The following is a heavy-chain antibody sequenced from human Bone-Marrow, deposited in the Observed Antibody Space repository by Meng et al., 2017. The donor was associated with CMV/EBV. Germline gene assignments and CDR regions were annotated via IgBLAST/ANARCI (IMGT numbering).Heavy chain of an antibody. D-gene: IGHD3-3*01. J-gene: IGHJ5*02. CDR2: IYYSGST. V-gene: IGHV4-31*02. CDR3: ARTKYYGFWSGIGEWFDP. CDR1: ISSGGYY. Sequence: ISSGGYYWSWIRQHPGKGLEWIGYIYYSGSTYYNPSLKSRVTISVDTSKNQFSLKLSSVTAADTAVYYCARTKYYGFWSGIGEWFDPWGQGTLVTVSS.